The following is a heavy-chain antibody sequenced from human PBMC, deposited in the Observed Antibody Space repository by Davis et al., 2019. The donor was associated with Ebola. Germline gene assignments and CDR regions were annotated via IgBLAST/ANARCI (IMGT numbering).Heavy chain of an antibody. D-gene: IGHD1-20*01. J-gene: IGHJ3*01. CDR2: IYTGDSDT. CDR1: GNSFTSHW. CDR3: ASLRRTITGMDDGFDV. V-gene: IGHV5-51*01. Sequence: GESLKISCNDSGNSFTSHWIGWVRQMPGKGLEWMGIIYTGDSDTRYSPSFRGQVTISADKSTRTAYLQWGRLKASDTAMYYCASLRRTITGMDDGFDVWGQGTMVTVSS.